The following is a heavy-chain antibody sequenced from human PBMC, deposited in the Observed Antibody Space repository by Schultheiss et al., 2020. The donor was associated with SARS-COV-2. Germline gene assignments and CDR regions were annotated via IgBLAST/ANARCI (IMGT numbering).Heavy chain of an antibody. V-gene: IGHV3-48*03. CDR2: ISSSGSTI. Sequence: GESLKISCAASGFTFSSYAMHWVRQAPGKGLEWVSYISSSGSTIYYADSVKGRFTISRDNAKNSLYLQMNSLRAEDTAVYYCARAYSYGFSFDYWGQGTLVTVSS. CDR3: ARAYSYGFSFDY. D-gene: IGHD5-18*01. J-gene: IGHJ4*02. CDR1: GFTFSSYA.